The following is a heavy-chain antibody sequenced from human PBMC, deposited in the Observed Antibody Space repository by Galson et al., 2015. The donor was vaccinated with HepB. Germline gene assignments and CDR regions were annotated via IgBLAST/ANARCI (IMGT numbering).Heavy chain of an antibody. J-gene: IGHJ4*02. D-gene: IGHD4-17*01. CDR3: TTDSEYGDYGLYFDS. CDR1: GLIFSSAW. CDR2: IISQTDGGTI. Sequence: SLRLSCAASGLIFSSAWMSWVRQVPGKGLEWVGRIISQTDGGTIDYAAPVKGRVTISRDDSKNMLYLQMNSLKSEDTGMYFCTTDSEYGDYGLYFDSWGQGTLVTVSS. V-gene: IGHV3-15*01.